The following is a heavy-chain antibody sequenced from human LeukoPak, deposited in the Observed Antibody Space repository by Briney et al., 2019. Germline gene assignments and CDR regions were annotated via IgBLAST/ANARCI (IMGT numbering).Heavy chain of an antibody. CDR1: GYTFTGYC. V-gene: IGHV1-2*02. CDR2: INPNSRST. Sequence: ASVKVSCKASGYTFTGYCMHWVRQAPGQGLEWMGWINPNSRSTNYAQKLPGRVTVTRDTSISTAYLELIRLRSDDTAVYYCARDPRHIVVVPAFPPDYWGQGTLATVSS. CDR3: ARDPRHIVVVPAFPPDY. J-gene: IGHJ4*02. D-gene: IGHD2-21*02.